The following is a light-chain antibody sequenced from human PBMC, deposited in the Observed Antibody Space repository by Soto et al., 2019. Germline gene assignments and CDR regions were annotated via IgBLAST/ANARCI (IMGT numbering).Light chain of an antibody. CDR3: QQYNNWPPT. Sequence: EIVMTQSPATLSLSPGERATLSCRASQSVSSNLAWYQQKPGQAPRLLIYGASTRATGIPARFIGSGSGTEFTLTISSLQSEDFAVYYCQQYNNWPPTFGQGTKLEIK. CDR1: QSVSSN. J-gene: IGKJ2*01. CDR2: GAS. V-gene: IGKV3-15*01.